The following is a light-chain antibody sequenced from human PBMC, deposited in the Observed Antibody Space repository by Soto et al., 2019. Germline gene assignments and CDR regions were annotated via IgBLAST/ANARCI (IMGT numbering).Light chain of an antibody. J-gene: IGLJ1*01. Sequence: QSVLTQTASVSGSPGQSITVSCTGTRSDVGGYNYVSWYQQHPGKAPKLLIYEDIKRPSGVSNRFSGSKSGNTASLTISGLQAEDEADYFCNSYTSSRTFVFGTGIKVTVL. CDR1: RSDVGGYNY. CDR3: NSYTSSRTFV. CDR2: EDI. V-gene: IGLV2-14*01.